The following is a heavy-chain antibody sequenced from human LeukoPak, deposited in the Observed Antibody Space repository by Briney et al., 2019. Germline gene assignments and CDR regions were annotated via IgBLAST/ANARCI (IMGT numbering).Heavy chain of an antibody. Sequence: ASVKVSCKASGYTFTSYYMRWVRQAPGQGLEWMGIINPSGGSTRSAQKFQGRVTMTRDMSTNTAYMELSSLRSEDTAVYYCARVYGYSSSWYGGYMDVWGKGTTVTISS. CDR3: ARVYGYSSSWYGGYMDV. CDR1: GYTFTSYY. D-gene: IGHD6-13*01. J-gene: IGHJ6*03. V-gene: IGHV1-46*01. CDR2: INPSGGST.